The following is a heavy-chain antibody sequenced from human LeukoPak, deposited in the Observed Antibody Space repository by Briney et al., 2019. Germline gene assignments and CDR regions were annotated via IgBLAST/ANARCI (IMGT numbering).Heavy chain of an antibody. CDR1: GDSVSSNSAA. J-gene: IGHJ3*02. D-gene: IGHD3-3*02. CDR3: ARFSRDAFDI. CDR2: TYYRSKWYY. V-gene: IGHV6-1*01. Sequence: SQTLSLTCAISGDSVSSNSAAWNWIRQSPSRGLEWLGRTYYRSKWYYEYAVFVKSRITINPETSKNQFSLQLNSLTPVDTAVYYCARFSRDAFDIWGQGTMVSVSS.